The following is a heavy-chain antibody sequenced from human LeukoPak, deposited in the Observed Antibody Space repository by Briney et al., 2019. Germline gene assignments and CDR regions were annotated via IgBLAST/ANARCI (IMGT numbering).Heavy chain of an antibody. V-gene: IGHV3-74*01. J-gene: IGHJ4*02. CDR1: GSTFSSYW. CDR2: INSDGSST. D-gene: IGHD3-9*01. CDR3: ARGGDSLNFDY. Sequence: PGGSLRLSCAASGSTFSSYWMHWVRQAPGKGLVWVSRINSDGSSTSYADSVKGRFTISRDNAKNTLYLQMNSLRAEDTAVYYCARGGDSLNFDYWGQGTLVTVSS.